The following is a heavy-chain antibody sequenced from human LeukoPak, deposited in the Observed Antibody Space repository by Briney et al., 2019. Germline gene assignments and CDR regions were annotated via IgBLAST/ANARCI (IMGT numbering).Heavy chain of an antibody. CDR3: ARDPYSGNYGAYYYYYMDV. V-gene: IGHV3-21*01. CDR2: ITSSSTYI. D-gene: IGHD1-26*01. Sequence: PGGSLRLSCAASGFTFSSYNMNWVRQAPGKGLEWVSSITSSSTYIYYADSVRGRCTISRDNAKNSLYLQMNSLRAEDTAVYFCARDPYSGNYGAYYYYYMDVWGKGTTVTISS. J-gene: IGHJ6*03. CDR1: GFTFSSYN.